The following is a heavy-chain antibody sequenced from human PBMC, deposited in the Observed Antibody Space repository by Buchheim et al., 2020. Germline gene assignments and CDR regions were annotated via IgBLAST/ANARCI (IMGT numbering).Heavy chain of an antibody. CDR3: ANRIATRAEWFDP. V-gene: IGHV4-4*02. Sequence: QVQLQESGPGLVKPSGTLSLTCAVSGGSISSSNWWSWVRQPPGKGLEWIGEIYHSGTTNYNPSLKSRVTISAAKPKKPVSLKLTSVTAADTAVYYCANRIATRAEWFDPWGQGTL. J-gene: IGHJ5*02. CDR1: GGSISSSNW. D-gene: IGHD6-6*01. CDR2: IYHSGTT.